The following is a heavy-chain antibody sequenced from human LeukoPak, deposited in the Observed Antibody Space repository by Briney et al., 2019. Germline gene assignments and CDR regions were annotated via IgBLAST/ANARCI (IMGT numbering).Heavy chain of an antibody. Sequence: PGGSLRLSCAASGFTFSSYAMHWVRQAPGKGLEWVAVISYDGSNKYYADSVKGRFTISRDNSKNTLYLQMNSLRAEDTAVYYCAKYYGSSWFRSYYFDYWGQGTLVTVSS. J-gene: IGHJ4*02. D-gene: IGHD6-13*01. CDR3: AKYYGSSWFRSYYFDY. V-gene: IGHV3-30*04. CDR2: ISYDGSNK. CDR1: GFTFSSYA.